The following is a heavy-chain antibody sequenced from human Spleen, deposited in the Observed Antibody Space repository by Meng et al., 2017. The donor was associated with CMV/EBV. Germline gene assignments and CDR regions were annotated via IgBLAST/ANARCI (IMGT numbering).Heavy chain of an antibody. J-gene: IGHJ5*02. CDR3: AREIGSNRGWFDP. D-gene: IGHD2-2*01. CDR1: GFTFSSHE. CDR2: ISSSGSTI. V-gene: IGHV3-48*03. Sequence: GGSLRLSCVVSGFTFSSHEMNWVRQAPGKGLEWVSYISSSGSTIYYVDSVKGRFTSSRDNAKNSLYLQMNSLRAEDTAVYYCAREIGSNRGWFDPWGQGTLVTVSS.